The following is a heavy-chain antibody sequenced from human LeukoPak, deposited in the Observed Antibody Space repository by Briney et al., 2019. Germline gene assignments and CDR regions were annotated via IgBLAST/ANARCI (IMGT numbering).Heavy chain of an antibody. CDR3: ARQGWASFYYYGVDV. V-gene: IGHV4-39*01. D-gene: IGHD6-19*01. CDR1: GGSVSSGSYY. CDR2: IYYSGST. J-gene: IGHJ6*02. Sequence: SETLSLTCTVSGGSVSSGSYYWSWIRQPPGKGLEWIGSIYYSGSTYYNSSLKSRVTISVDTSKNQFSLKLSSVTAADTAVYYCARQGWASFYYYGVDVWGQGTSVTVSS.